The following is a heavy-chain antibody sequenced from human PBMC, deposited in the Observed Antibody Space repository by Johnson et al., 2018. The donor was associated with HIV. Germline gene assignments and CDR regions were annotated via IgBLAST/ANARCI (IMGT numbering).Heavy chain of an antibody. V-gene: IGHV3-66*01. CDR3: AREGAWEVRPGAFEI. Sequence: VQLVESGGGVVQPGKSLTLSCVASGLSFSNFGIHWVRQAPGKGLEWVSVIYSGGSIYYADSVKGRFSISRDNSKNTLYLQMNSLRVEDTAVYYCAREGAWEVRPGAFEIWGQGTMVTVSS. CDR2: IYSGGSI. D-gene: IGHD1-26*01. J-gene: IGHJ3*02. CDR1: GLSFSNFG.